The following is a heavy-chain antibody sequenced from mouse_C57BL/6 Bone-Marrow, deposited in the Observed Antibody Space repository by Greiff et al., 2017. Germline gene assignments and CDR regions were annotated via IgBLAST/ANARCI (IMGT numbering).Heavy chain of an antibody. CDR2: INPSNGGT. J-gene: IGHJ1*03. CDR3: AREEIYYDYDGGWYFDV. Sequence: QVQLQQPGTELVKPGASVKLSCKASGYTFTSYWMHWVKQRPGQGLEWIGNINPSNGGTNYNEKFKSKATLTVDKSSSTAYMQRSSLTSEDAAVYYCAREEIYYDYDGGWYFDVWGTGTTVTVSS. D-gene: IGHD2-4*01. V-gene: IGHV1-53*01. CDR1: GYTFTSYW.